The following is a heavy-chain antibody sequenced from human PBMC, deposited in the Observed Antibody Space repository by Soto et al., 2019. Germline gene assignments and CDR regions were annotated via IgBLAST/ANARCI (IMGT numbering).Heavy chain of an antibody. Sequence: GASVKVSCKASGYTFTSYGISWVRQAPGQRLEWMGWISAYNGNTNYAQKLQGRVTMTTDTSTSTAYMELRSLRSDDTALYYCARDLRRYSSSLNWFDPWGQGTLVTVSS. CDR2: ISAYNGNT. CDR1: GYTFTSYG. J-gene: IGHJ5*02. D-gene: IGHD6-6*01. V-gene: IGHV1-18*01. CDR3: ARDLRRYSSSLNWFDP.